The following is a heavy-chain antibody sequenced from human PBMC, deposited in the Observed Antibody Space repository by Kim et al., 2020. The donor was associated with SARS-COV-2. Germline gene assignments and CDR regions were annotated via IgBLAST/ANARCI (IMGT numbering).Heavy chain of an antibody. V-gene: IGHV3-30*03. CDR1: GFTFSSYG. Sequence: GGSLRLSCAASGFTFSSYGMHWVRQAPGKGLEWVAVISYDGSNKYYADSVKGRFTISRDNSKNTLYLQMNILRAEDTAVYYCRYYDSSGYLYGMDVWGQGTTVTVSS. CDR3: RYYDSSGYLYGMDV. CDR2: ISYDGSNK. J-gene: IGHJ6*02. D-gene: IGHD3-22*01.